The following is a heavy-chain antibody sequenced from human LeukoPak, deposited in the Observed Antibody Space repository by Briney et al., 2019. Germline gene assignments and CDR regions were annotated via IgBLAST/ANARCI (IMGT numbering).Heavy chain of an antibody. CDR1: GGTFSSYA. CDR3: ARHTMVRDPFDY. Sequence: ASVKVSCKASGGTFSSYAISWVQQAPGQGLEWMGGIIPIFGTANYAQKFQGRVTITADESTSTAYMALSSLRSEDTAVYYCARHTMVRDPFDYWGQGTLVTASS. D-gene: IGHD3-10*01. J-gene: IGHJ4*02. CDR2: IIPIFGTA. V-gene: IGHV1-69*13.